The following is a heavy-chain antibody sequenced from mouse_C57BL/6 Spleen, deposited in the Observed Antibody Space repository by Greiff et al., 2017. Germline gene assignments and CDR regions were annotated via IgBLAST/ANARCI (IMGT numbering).Heavy chain of an antibody. V-gene: IGHV1-76*01. CDR2: IYPGSGNT. CDR3: ARLVITTVVATAGDY. J-gene: IGHJ2*01. Sequence: VKLQESGAELVRPGASVKLSCKASGYTFTDYYINWVKQRPGQGLEWIARIYPGSGNTYYNEKFKGKATLTAEKSSSTAYMQLSSLTSEDSAVYFCARLVITTVVATAGDYWGQGTTLTVSS. CDR1: GYTFTDYY. D-gene: IGHD1-1*01.